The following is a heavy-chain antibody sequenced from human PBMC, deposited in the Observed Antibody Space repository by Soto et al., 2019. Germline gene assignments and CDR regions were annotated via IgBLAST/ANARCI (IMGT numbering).Heavy chain of an antibody. CDR1: GFSFSTYS. CDR2: LSGGGANT. V-gene: IGHV3-23*01. D-gene: IGHD4-17*01. CDR3: ARWSGYADA. J-gene: IGHJ4*02. Sequence: GALLLSCSASGFSFSTYSMSWVRQDAGKGPQWVSGLSGGGANTFYIDSVRGRFTISVDISRNTVFLQMDSLRVDDTAVYYCARWSGYADAWGRGTLVTVSS.